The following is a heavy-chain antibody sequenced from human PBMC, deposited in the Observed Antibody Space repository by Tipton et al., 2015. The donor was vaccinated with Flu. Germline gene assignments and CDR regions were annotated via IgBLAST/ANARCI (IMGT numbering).Heavy chain of an antibody. CDR3: VRDHSAYYYYYGMDV. D-gene: IGHD1-26*01. Sequence: LRLSCSVSGGSMSSDYWSWFRQPAGKGVEWIGRIEANGNTHYNPSLESRVTMSIDTSKNQFSLNLRAVTAADTAVYYCVRDHSAYYYYYGMDVWGQGATVTVSS. CDR2: IEANGNT. J-gene: IGHJ6*02. CDR1: GGSMSSDY. V-gene: IGHV4-4*07.